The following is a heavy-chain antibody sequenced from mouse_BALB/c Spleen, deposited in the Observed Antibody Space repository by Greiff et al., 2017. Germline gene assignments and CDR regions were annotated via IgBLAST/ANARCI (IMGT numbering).Heavy chain of an antibody. V-gene: IGHV1-5*01. CDR3: TRSLYNNNGCAMDD. Sequence: QLKQPGTVLARPGASVKMSCKASGYSFTSYWMHWVKQRPGQGLEWIGAIYPGNSDTSYNQKFKGKAKLTAVTSASTAYMELSSLTNEDSAVYYCTRSLYNNNGCAMDDWGQGTSVTVAS. CDR2: IYPGNSDT. D-gene: IGHD2-4*01. J-gene: IGHJ4*01. CDR1: GYSFTSYW.